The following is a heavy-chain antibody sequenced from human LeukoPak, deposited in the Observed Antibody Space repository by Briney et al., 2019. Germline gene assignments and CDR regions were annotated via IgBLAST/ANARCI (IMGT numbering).Heavy chain of an antibody. CDR3: ARCSPPYSSSWHWFDP. D-gene: IGHD6-13*01. Sequence: SETLPLTCTVSGGSISSYYWSWIRQPPGKGLEWIGYIYYSGSTNYNPSLKSRVTISVDTSKNQFSLKLSSVTAADTAVYYCARCSPPYSSSWHWFDPWGQGTLVTVSS. CDR2: IYYSGST. V-gene: IGHV4-59*12. CDR1: GGSISSYY. J-gene: IGHJ5*02.